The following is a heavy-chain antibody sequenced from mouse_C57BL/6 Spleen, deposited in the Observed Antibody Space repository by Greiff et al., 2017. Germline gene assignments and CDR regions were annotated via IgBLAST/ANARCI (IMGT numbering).Heavy chain of an antibody. V-gene: IGHV14-4*01. CDR1: GFNIKDDY. D-gene: IGHD3-1*01. CDR3: TTRAGVAD. Sequence: EVQLQQSGAELVRPGASVKLSCTASGFNIKDDYMHWVKQRPEQGLEWIGWIDPENGDTEYASKFQGKAPITADTSSNTASLQLSSLTSGDTAVYYWTTRAGVADWGQGTLVTVSA. J-gene: IGHJ3*01. CDR2: IDPENGDT.